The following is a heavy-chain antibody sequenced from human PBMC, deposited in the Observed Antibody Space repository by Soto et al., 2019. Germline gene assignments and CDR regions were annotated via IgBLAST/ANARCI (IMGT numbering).Heavy chain of an antibody. V-gene: IGHV4-59*08. J-gene: IGHJ4*02. CDR2: IYYSGST. Sequence: ASETLSLTCTVSGGSISSYYWSWIRQPPGKGLEWIGYIYYSGSTNYNPSLKSRVTISVDTSKNQFSLKLSSVTAADTAVYYCAGYDILTGYYSPLGYWGQGTLVTVSS. CDR3: AGYDILTGYYSPLGY. D-gene: IGHD3-9*01. CDR1: GGSISSYY.